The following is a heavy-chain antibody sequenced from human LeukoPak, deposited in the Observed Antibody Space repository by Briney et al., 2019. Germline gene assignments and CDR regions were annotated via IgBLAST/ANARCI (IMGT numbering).Heavy chain of an antibody. Sequence: GGSLRLSCAASRFTFSQYEMNWVRQAPGRGLEWVSYISTGGGTIYYADSVTGRFTISRDTAKNSLYLQMNSLRGEDTAVYYCARGSYGGNYLDSWGQGTLVIVSS. J-gene: IGHJ4*02. D-gene: IGHD4-23*01. CDR2: ISTGGGTI. V-gene: IGHV3-48*03. CDR1: RFTFSQYE. CDR3: ARGSYGGNYLDS.